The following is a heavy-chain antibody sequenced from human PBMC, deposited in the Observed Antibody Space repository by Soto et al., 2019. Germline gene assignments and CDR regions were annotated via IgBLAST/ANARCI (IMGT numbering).Heavy chain of an antibody. CDR3: ARSVSFITPRPDY. Sequence: ASVTVSCKASGYTFTDYGISWVRQAPGQGLEWMGWISTYNGNTIYAQKIQGRVTMTTDTSTSTAYVELRSLRSDDTAVYYCARSVSFITPRPDYWGQGTLVTVSS. CDR2: ISTYNGNT. CDR1: GYTFTDYG. V-gene: IGHV1-18*04. J-gene: IGHJ4*02. D-gene: IGHD6-6*01.